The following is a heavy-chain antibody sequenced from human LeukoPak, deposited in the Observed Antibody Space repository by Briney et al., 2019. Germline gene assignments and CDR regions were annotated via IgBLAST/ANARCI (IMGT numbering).Heavy chain of an antibody. Sequence: GESLRISCRGSGYSFTTYWISWVRQMPGKGLEWMGRIDPSDSYTKYNPSFQGHVTISADKSISTAYLQWSSLKASDSARYYCARRYSSDYYWDDWGQGTLVTVSS. CDR2: IDPSDSYT. D-gene: IGHD6-25*01. CDR1: GYSFTTYW. CDR3: ARRYSSDYYWDD. J-gene: IGHJ4*02. V-gene: IGHV5-10-1*01.